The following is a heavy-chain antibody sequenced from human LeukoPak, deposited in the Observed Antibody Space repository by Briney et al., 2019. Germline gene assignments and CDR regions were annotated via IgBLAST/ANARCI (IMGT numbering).Heavy chain of an antibody. J-gene: IGHJ4*02. Sequence: SQTLSLTCTVSGGSISSGSYYWSWIRQPAGKGLEWIGRIYTSGSTNYNPSLKSRVTISVDTSKNQFSLKLSSVTAADTAVYYCARGVDTAELRHWGQGTLVTVSS. CDR3: ARGVDTAELRH. CDR1: GGSISSGSYY. V-gene: IGHV4-61*02. CDR2: IYTSGST. D-gene: IGHD5-18*01.